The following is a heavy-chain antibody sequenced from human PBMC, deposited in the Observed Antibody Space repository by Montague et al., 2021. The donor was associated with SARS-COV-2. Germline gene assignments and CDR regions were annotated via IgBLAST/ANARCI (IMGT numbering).Heavy chain of an antibody. D-gene: IGHD5-18*01. V-gene: IGHV4-59*01. CDR2: IYYSGST. CDR3: ARGSYGPDALDI. J-gene: IGHJ3*02. CDR1: GGSISSYY. Sequence: SETLSLTCTVSGGSISSYYWSWIRQPPGKGLEWIGYIYYSGSTNXNPPLKSRVTISLDTSKNQSSLKLNSVTAADTAVYYCARGSYGPDALDIWGQGTMVTVSS.